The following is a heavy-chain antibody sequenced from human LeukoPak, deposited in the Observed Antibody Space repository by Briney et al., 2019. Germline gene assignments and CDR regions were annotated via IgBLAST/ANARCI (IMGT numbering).Heavy chain of an antibody. CDR2: INPSGGST. V-gene: IGHV1-46*01. J-gene: IGHJ4*02. CDR1: GYTFTSYY. CDR3: AREPRYYDSSGYFDY. D-gene: IGHD3-22*01. Sequence: GASVKVSCKASGYTFTSYYMHWVRQAPGQGLEWMGIINPSGGSTSYAQKFQGRVTMTRDTSTSTVYMGLSSLRSEDTAVYYCAREPRYYDSSGYFDYWGQGTLVTVSS.